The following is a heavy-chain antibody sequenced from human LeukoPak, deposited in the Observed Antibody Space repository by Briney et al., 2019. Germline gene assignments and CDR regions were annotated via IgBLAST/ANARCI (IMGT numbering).Heavy chain of an antibody. CDR2: FDPEDGET. CDR3: ATPGPDWGDAFDI. J-gene: IGHJ3*02. D-gene: IGHD3/OR15-3a*01. Sequence: AWVKVSCKCSGYSVMELSMHGVRQPPGKGLEWMGGFDPEDGETIYAQKFQGRVTMTEDTSTDTAYMELSSLRSEDTAVYYCATPGPDWGDAFDIWGQGTMVTVSS. V-gene: IGHV1-24*01. CDR1: GYSVMELS.